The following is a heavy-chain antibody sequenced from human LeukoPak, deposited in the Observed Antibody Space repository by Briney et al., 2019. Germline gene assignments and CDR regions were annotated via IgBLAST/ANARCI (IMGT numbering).Heavy chain of an antibody. Sequence: SETLSLTCAVSGGSLSSGGYSWSWIRQPPGKGLEWVGYIYHSGSTSYNPSLKSRVTISVDRSKNQFSLKLSSVTAADTAVYYCARGAGYSYGLTIIDYWGQGTLVTVSS. CDR1: GGSLSSGGYS. J-gene: IGHJ4*02. CDR3: ARGAGYSYGLTIIDY. CDR2: IYHSGST. V-gene: IGHV4-30-2*01. D-gene: IGHD5-18*01.